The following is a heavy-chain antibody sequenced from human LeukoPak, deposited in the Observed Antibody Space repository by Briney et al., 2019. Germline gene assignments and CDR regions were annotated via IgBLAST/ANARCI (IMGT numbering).Heavy chain of an antibody. CDR2: ISSSSSYI. CDR3: ARDLVPQPGFDY. V-gene: IGHV3-21*01. CDR1: VFTFGIYN. J-gene: IGHJ4*02. D-gene: IGHD7-27*01. Sequence: SGGSLRLSCAASVFTFGIYNMNWVRQAPGKGLEGVSSISSSSSYIYYADSGKGRFTISRDNAKNSLYLQMNSLRAEDTAVYYCARDLVPQPGFDYWGQGTLVPVSS.